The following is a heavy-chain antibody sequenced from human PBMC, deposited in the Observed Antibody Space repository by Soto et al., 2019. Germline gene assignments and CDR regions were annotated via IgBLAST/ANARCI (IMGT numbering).Heavy chain of an antibody. CDR1: GFSLTTSGVG. CDR2: IYWDDAK. D-gene: IGHD3-3*01. CDR3: AHRILRTVFGLVTTTAIYFDF. V-gene: IGHV2-5*02. J-gene: IGHJ4*02. Sequence: QITLNESGPTVVKPAETLTLTCTFSGFSLTTSGVGVGWIRQSPGKAPEWLALIYWDDAKRYSASLKSRLTITKATSKNQVVLTMASVDPADTATYSCAHRILRTVFGLVTTTAIYFDFWGQGTPVVVSS.